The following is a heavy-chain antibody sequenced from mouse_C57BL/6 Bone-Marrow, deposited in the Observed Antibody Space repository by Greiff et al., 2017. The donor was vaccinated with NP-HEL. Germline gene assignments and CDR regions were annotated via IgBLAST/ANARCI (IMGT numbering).Heavy chain of an antibody. Sequence: QVQLKQPGAELVKPGASVKLSCKASGYTFTSYWMQWVKQRPGQGLEWIGEIDPSDSYTNYNQKFKGKATLTVDTSSSTAYMQLSSLTSEDSAVYYCARGGGYGLDYWGQGTTLTVSS. V-gene: IGHV1-50*01. CDR3: ARGGGYGLDY. CDR1: GYTFTSYW. J-gene: IGHJ2*01. D-gene: IGHD2-2*01. CDR2: IDPSDSYT.